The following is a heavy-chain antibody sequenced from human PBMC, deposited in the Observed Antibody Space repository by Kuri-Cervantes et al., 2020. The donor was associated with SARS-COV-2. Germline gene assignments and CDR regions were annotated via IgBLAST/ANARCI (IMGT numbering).Heavy chain of an antibody. J-gene: IGHJ1*01. CDR2: INHSGST. CDR1: GGSFSGYY. D-gene: IGHD3-22*01. V-gene: IGHV4-34*01. CDR3: ARGRDYYDSSGYPDSEYFQH. Sequence: GSLRLSCAVYGGSFSGYYWSWIRQPPGKGLEWIGEINHSGSTNYNPPLKSRVTISVDTSKNQFSLKLSSVTAADTAVYYCARGRDYYDSSGYPDSEYFQHWGQGTLVTVSS.